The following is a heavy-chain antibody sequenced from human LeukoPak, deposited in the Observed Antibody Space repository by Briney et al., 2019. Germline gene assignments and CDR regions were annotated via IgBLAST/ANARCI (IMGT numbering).Heavy chain of an antibody. CDR1: GGTFSSYA. D-gene: IGHD3-3*01. Sequence: SVKVSCKASGGTFSSYAISWVRQAPGQGLEWMGGIIPIFGTANYAQKFQGRVTITTDESTSTAYMELSSLRSEDTAVYYCARDLFWSGYPHYYHYMDVWGKGTTVTVSS. CDR2: IIPIFGTA. J-gene: IGHJ6*03. V-gene: IGHV1-69*05. CDR3: ARDLFWSGYPHYYHYMDV.